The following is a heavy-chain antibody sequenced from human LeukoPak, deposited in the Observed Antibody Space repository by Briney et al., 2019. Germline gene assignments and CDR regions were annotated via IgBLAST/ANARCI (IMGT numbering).Heavy chain of an antibody. J-gene: IGHJ4*02. D-gene: IGHD6-13*01. V-gene: IGHV3-30*18. CDR1: GFTFSRYG. CDR3: AKDYRSWFLDY. Sequence: PGGSLRLSCAASGFTFSRYGMHWVRQAPGKGLEWVAVISFDGSNKYYADSVKGRFTISRDDSKNTLYLQMNSLRAEDTAVYYCAKDYRSWFLDYWGQGTLVTVSS. CDR2: ISFDGSNK.